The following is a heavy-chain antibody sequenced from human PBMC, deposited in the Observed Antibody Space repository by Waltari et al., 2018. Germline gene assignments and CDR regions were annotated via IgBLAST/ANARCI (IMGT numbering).Heavy chain of an antibody. J-gene: IGHJ2*01. CDR1: GFTFSRYA. CDR2: ISGGCGSA. Sequence: EVQLVESGGTLIQPGGSLRLSCAASGFTFSRYAMNWVRQAPGEGLEWDSAISGGCGSAYYADSVRGRFTTSRDNSKDILYLQMNSLRVEDTAVYHCAKDTVIIWNRVDQGGHFDLWGRGTLVTVSS. V-gene: IGHV3-23*04. D-gene: IGHD3-22*01. CDR3: AKDTVIIWNRVDQGGHFDL.